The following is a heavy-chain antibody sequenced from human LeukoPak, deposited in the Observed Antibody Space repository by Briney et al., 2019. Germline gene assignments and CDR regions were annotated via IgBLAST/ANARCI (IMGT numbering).Heavy chain of an antibody. J-gene: IGHJ4*02. CDR3: ARDSSGWWEYYFDY. Sequence: GGSLRLSCAASGFTFSSYEMNWVRQAPGKGLEWVSYISSSGSTIYYADSVKGRFTISRDNAKNSLYLQMNSLRAEDTAVYYCARDSSGWWEYYFDYWGQGTLVTVSS. CDR1: GFTFSSYE. D-gene: IGHD6-19*01. V-gene: IGHV3-48*03. CDR2: ISSSGSTI.